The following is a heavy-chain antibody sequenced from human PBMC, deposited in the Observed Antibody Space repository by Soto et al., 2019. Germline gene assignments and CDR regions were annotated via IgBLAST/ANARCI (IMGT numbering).Heavy chain of an antibody. CDR3: ASDSPLTVTIDAFDL. V-gene: IGHV4-31*03. J-gene: IGHJ3*01. CDR1: GDSTTSGPYY. D-gene: IGHD4-17*01. Sequence: QVQLQESGPGLVKPSQTLSLTCSVSGDSTTSGPYYWSWIRQHPGKGLEWIGYIYFSGNTHYNPSLKRRVSISLDTSKNQFSLKLKSVTAADTAVYYCASDSPLTVTIDAFDLWGQGTMVAVSS. CDR2: IYFSGNT.